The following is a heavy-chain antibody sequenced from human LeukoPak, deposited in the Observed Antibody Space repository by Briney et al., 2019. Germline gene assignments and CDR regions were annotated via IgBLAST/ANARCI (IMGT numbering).Heavy chain of an antibody. CDR2: IYYSGST. V-gene: IGHV4-59*01. CDR3: ARGGGWVAPLGY. D-gene: IGHD2-15*01. CDR1: GGSISSYY. Sequence: SETLSLTCTVSGGSISSYYWSWIRQPPGKGLEWIGYIYYSGSTNYNPSLKSRVTISVDTSKNQFSLKLSSVTAADTAVYYCARGGGWVAPLGYWGQGTLVTVSS. J-gene: IGHJ4*02.